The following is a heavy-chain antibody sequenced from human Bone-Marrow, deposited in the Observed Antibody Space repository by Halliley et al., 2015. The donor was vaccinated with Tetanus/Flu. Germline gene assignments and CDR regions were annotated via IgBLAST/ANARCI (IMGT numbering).Heavy chain of an antibody. CDR1: GGSISNYY. CDR2: IHNSGST. D-gene: IGHD6-19*01. J-gene: IGHJ6*02. V-gene: IGHV4-59*12. CDR3: ARGHRWSNGWGTYYNYGMDA. Sequence: TLSLTCTVSGGSISNYYWSWIRQPPGKTLEWIGHIHNSGSTNYNPSLRSRVTISIDTSKNQFSLKLSSVSAADTAVYYCARGHRWSNGWGTYYNYGMDAWGQGTAVSVSS.